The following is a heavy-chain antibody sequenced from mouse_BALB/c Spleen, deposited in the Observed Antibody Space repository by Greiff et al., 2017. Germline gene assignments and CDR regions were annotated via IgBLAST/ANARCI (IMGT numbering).Heavy chain of an antibody. D-gene: IGHD1-2*01. CDR2: ISSGGGST. J-gene: IGHJ3*01. Sequence: EVKLVESGGGLVKPGGSLKLSCAASGFAFSSYDMSWVRQTPGKRLEWVAYISSGGGSTYYPDTVKGRFTISRDNAKNTLYLQMSSLKSEDTAMYYWANSLLQLFAYWGQGTLVTVSA. CDR3: ANSLLQLFAY. CDR1: GFAFSSYD. V-gene: IGHV5-12-1*01.